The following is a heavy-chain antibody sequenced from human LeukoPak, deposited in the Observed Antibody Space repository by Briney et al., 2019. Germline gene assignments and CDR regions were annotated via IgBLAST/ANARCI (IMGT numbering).Heavy chain of an antibody. J-gene: IGHJ4*02. Sequence: GGSLRLSCEASKFTFSSYEMNWVRQAPGKGLEWVSYISGGGETTYYAESVKGRFTISRDNAKSFLYLQLSGLRAEDTAVYYCARSGSFFDYWGQGILVTVSS. CDR2: ISGGGETT. CDR3: ARSGSFFDY. D-gene: IGHD1-26*01. CDR1: KFTFSSYE. V-gene: IGHV3-48*03.